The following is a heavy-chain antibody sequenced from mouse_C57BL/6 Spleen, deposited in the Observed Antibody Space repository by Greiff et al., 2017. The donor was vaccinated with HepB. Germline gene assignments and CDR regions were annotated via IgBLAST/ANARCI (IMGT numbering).Heavy chain of an antibody. D-gene: IGHD1-1*01. CDR2: IHPNSGST. J-gene: IGHJ3*01. CDR3: VRDYYGSGLAWFAY. V-gene: IGHV1-64*01. CDR1: GYTFTSYW. Sequence: QVQLQQPGAELVKPGASVKLSCKASGYTFTSYWMHWVKQRPGQGLEWIGMIHPNSGSTNYNEKFKSKATLTVDKSSSTAYMQLSSLTSEDSAVYYCVRDYYGSGLAWFAYCGQGTLVTVSA.